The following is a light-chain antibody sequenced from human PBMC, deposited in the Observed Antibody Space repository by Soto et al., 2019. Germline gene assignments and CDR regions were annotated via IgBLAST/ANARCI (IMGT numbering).Light chain of an antibody. Sequence: EIVVTQSPGTLSLSPGERATLSCRASQSVSSRHLAWYQQKPGQASRLLIYDASNRATGIPDRFSGSGSGTDFTLTISRLEPEDFAVYYCQQYGSSPEGTFGQGTKVDIK. CDR2: DAS. CDR1: QSVSSRH. J-gene: IGKJ1*01. V-gene: IGKV3-20*01. CDR3: QQYGSSPEGT.